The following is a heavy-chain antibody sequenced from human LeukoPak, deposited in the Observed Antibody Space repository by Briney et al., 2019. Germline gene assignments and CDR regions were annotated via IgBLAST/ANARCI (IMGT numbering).Heavy chain of an antibody. D-gene: IGHD2-2*01. J-gene: IGHJ4*02. Sequence: GGSLRLSCAASGFTFSSYAMHWVRQAPGKGLEWVAVISYDGSNKYYADSVKGRFTISRDNSKNTLYLQMNSLRAEDTAVYYCAREYQLPSVYYFDYWGQGTLVTVSS. CDR1: GFTFSSYA. CDR2: ISYDGSNK. V-gene: IGHV3-30*04. CDR3: AREYQLPSVYYFDY.